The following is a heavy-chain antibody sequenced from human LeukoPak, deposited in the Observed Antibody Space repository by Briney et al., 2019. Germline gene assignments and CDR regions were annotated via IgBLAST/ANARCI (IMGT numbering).Heavy chain of an antibody. CDR1: GYSFTSYW. D-gene: IGHD2-2*01. CDR2: IYPGDSDT. CDR3: ARYPYCSSTSCSFDY. J-gene: IGHJ4*02. V-gene: IGHV5-51*01. Sequence: GESLKISCQGSGYSFTSYWIGWVRQMPGKGLEWMGIIYPGDSDTRNSPSFQGQVTISADKSISTAYLQWSSLKASDTAMYYCARYPYCSSTSCSFDYWGQGTLVTVSS.